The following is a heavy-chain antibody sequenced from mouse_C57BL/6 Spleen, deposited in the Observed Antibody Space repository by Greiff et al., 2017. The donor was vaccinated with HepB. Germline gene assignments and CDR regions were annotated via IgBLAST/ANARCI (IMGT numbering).Heavy chain of an antibody. CDR3: ARAIITTVVARYFDV. CDR2: INPYNGGT. V-gene: IGHV1-19*01. D-gene: IGHD1-1*01. CDR1: GYTFTDYY. J-gene: IGHJ1*03. Sequence: VQLQQSGPVLVKPGASVKMSCKASGYTFTDYYMNWVKQSHGKSLEWIGVINPYNGGTSYNQKFKGKATLTVDKSSSTAYMELNSLTSEDSAVYYCARAIITTVVARYFDVWGTGTTVTVSS.